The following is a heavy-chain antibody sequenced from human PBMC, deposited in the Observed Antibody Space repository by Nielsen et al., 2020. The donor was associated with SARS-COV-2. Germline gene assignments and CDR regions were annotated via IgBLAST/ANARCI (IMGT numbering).Heavy chain of an antibody. CDR2: IYYSGST. D-gene: IGHD2/OR15-2a*01. V-gene: IGHV4-39*01. CDR3: ARHFQYSYYYYYYMDV. CDR1: GGSVSSGSYY. Sequence: GSLRLSCTVSGGSVSSGSYYWSWIRQPPGKGLEWIGYIYYSGSTYYNPSLKSRVTISVDTSKNQFSLKLSSVTAADTAVYYCARHFQYSYYYYYYMDVWGKGTTVTVSS. J-gene: IGHJ6*03.